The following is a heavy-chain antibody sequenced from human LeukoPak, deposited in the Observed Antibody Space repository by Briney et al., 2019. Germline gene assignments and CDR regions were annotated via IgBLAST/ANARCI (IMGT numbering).Heavy chain of an antibody. V-gene: IGHV4-39*01. CDR1: GGSISSSSYY. D-gene: IGHD3-10*01. CDR2: IYCSGST. CDR3: ARTRFTMVRGVVIPYYFDY. Sequence: TSETLSLTCTVFGGSISSSSYYWAWIRQPPGKGLEWIGNIYCSGSTYHNPSLKSRVTISVDTSKNQFSLQLSSVTAADTPVYFCARTRFTMVRGVVIPYYFDYWGQGTLVTVSS. J-gene: IGHJ4*02.